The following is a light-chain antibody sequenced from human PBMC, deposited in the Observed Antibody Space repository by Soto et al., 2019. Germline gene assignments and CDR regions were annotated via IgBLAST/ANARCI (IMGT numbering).Light chain of an antibody. CDR1: SSNIGSNT. Sequence: QAVVTQPPSASGTPGQRVTISCSGSSSNIGSNTVNWYQQLPGTAPKLLIHSNNLRPSGVPDRFSGSKSGTSASLAISGLQSEDEADYYCAAWDDSLNGVVFGGGTKVTVL. J-gene: IGLJ2*01. V-gene: IGLV1-44*01. CDR2: SNN. CDR3: AAWDDSLNGVV.